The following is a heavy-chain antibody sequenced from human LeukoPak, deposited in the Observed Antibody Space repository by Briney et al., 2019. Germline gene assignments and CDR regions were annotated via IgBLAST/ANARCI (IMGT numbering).Heavy chain of an antibody. Sequence: SETLSLTCAVYGGSFSGYYWSWIRQPPGKGLEWIGEINHSGSTNYNPSLKSRVTISVGTSKNQLSLKLSSVTAADTAVYYCARATTCCSSTSCLEMATRGADFDYWGQGTLVTVSS. CDR3: ARATTCCSSTSCLEMATRGADFDY. D-gene: IGHD2-2*01. J-gene: IGHJ4*02. CDR2: INHSGST. V-gene: IGHV4-34*01. CDR1: GGSFSGYY.